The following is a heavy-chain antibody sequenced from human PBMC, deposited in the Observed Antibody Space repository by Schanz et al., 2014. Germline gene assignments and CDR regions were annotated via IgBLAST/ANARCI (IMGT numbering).Heavy chain of an antibody. Sequence: VYLVESGGGLVQPGGSLRLSCAASGFSFSIFAMTWVRQAPGKGLEWVSSISSSSSYISYADSVKGRFTISRDNSKNTLYLQMKSLRVEDTAVYYCVKDPDKYNWNDVEGMDVWGPGTTVTVSS. D-gene: IGHD1-1*01. J-gene: IGHJ6*01. V-gene: IGHV3-23*04. CDR1: GFSFSIFA. CDR3: VKDPDKYNWNDVEGMDV. CDR2: ISSSSSYI.